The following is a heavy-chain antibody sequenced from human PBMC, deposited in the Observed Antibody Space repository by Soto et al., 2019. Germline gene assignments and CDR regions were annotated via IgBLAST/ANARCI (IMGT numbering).Heavy chain of an antibody. CDR1: GYTFTSYG. V-gene: IGHV1-18*01. CDR2: ISAYNGNT. J-gene: IGHJ5*02. D-gene: IGHD3-9*01. CDR3: ARWILTGYYLNWFDP. Sequence: ASVKVSCKASGYTFTSYGISWVRQAPGQGLEWMGWISAYNGNTNYAQKLQGRVTMTTDTSTSTAYMELRSLRSDDTAVYYCARWILTGYYLNWFDPWGQGTLVTVSS.